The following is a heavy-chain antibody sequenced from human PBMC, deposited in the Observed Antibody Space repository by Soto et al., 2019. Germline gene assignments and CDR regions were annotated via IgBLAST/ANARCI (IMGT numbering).Heavy chain of an antibody. D-gene: IGHD3-22*01. V-gene: IGHV4-59*01. Sequence: PSETLSLTCTVSGGSISSYYWSWIRQPPGKGLEWIGYIYYSGSTNYNPSLKSRVTISVDTPKNQFSLKLSSVTAADTAVYYCAREGGYYDRSGSWFDPWGQGTLVTVSS. CDR1: GGSISSYY. J-gene: IGHJ5*02. CDR2: IYYSGST. CDR3: AREGGYYDRSGSWFDP.